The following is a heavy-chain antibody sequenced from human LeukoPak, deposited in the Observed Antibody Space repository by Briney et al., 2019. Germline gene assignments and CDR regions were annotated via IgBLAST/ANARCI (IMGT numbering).Heavy chain of an antibody. D-gene: IGHD5-18*01. CDR3: AKGLTAMVTGYCDY. CDR1: GYTLSSYS. CDR2: IRYDGSNK. V-gene: IGHV3-30*02. J-gene: IGHJ4*02. Sequence: GGSLRLSCAASGYTLSSYSMHWVRQAPGKGLEWVAFIRYDGSNKYYADSVKGRVTISRDKSKNTLYLQMDSLRAEDTAVYYCAKGLTAMVTGYCDYWGQGALVTVSS.